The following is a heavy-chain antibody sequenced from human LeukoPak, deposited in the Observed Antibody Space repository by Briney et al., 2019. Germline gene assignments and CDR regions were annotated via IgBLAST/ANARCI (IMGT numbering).Heavy chain of an antibody. CDR2: IYYSGST. Sequence: SETLSLTCTVSGRSISSYYWSWIRQPPGKGLEWIGYIYYSGSTNYNPSLKSRVTISVDTSKNQFSLKLSSVTAADTAVYYCARDYYSSGSFEYWGQGTLVTVSS. CDR3: ARDYYSSGSFEY. CDR1: GRSISSYY. J-gene: IGHJ4*02. V-gene: IGHV4-59*12. D-gene: IGHD3-10*01.